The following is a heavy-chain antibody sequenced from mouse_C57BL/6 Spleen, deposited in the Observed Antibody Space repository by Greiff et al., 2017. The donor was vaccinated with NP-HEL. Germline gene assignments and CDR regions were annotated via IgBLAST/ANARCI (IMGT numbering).Heavy chain of an antibody. V-gene: IGHV5-17*01. CDR3: ARKGYGYFDV. CDR1: GFTFSDYG. Sequence: EVQGVESGGGLVKPGGSLKLSCAASGFTFSDYGMHWVRQAPEKGLEWVAYISSGSSTIYYADNAKNTLFLQMTSLRSEDTAMYYCARKGYGYFDVWGTGTTVTVSS. D-gene: IGHD3-1*01. CDR2: ISSGSSTI. J-gene: IGHJ1*03.